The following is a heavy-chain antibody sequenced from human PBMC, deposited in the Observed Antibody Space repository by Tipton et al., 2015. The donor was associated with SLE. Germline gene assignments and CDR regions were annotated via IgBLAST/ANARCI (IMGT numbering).Heavy chain of an antibody. J-gene: IGHJ6*02. CDR3: ASGDYYYYGMDV. D-gene: IGHD3-10*01. Sequence: LRLSCTVSGGSISSHYLSWIRQPPGKGLEWIGYIYYSGSTNYNPSLKSRVTISVDTSKNQFSLKLSSVTAADTAVYYCASGDYYYYGMDVWGQGTTVTVSS. V-gene: IGHV4-59*11. CDR1: GGSISSHY. CDR2: IYYSGST.